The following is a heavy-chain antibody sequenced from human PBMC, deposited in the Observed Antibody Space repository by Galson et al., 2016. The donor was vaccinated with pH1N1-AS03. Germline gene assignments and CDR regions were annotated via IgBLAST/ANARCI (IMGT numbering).Heavy chain of an antibody. Sequence: SETLSLTCTVSGGSINSYYWTWIRQPPGNGLEWIGQIYYTGDIIYTPSLRSRVTISVDTSKNQLSLSLSSVTAADTAVYYCGRHLRNSYSMDVWGQGPTVTVSS. CDR3: GRHLRNSYSMDV. CDR2: IYYTGDI. D-gene: IGHD2-21*01. V-gene: IGHV4-59*08. J-gene: IGHJ6*02. CDR1: GGSINSYY.